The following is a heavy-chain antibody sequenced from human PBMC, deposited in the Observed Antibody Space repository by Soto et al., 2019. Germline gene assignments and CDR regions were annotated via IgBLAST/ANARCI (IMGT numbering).Heavy chain of an antibody. J-gene: IGHJ6*02. CDR2: TYYRSKWYN. Sequence: SQTLSLTCVISGDSVSSNSAAWNWIRQSPSRGLEWLGRTYYRSKWYNDYAVSVKSRITINPDTSKNQFSLQLNSVTPEDTAVYYCARAVWGIFGVVPGYYGMDVWGQGTTVTVSS. D-gene: IGHD3-3*01. V-gene: IGHV6-1*01. CDR3: ARAVWGIFGVVPGYYGMDV. CDR1: GDSVSSNSAA.